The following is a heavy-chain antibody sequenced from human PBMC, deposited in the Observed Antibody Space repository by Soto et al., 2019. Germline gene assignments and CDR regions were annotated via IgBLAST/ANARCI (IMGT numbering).Heavy chain of an antibody. Sequence: SETLSLTCTVSGGSISSYYWSWIRQPPGKGLEWIGYIYYSGSTNYNPSLKSRVTISVDTSKNQFSLKLSSVTAADTAVYYCARKRTGSSIDYWGQGTLVTVS. CDR3: ARKRTGSSIDY. V-gene: IGHV4-59*01. CDR1: GGSISSYY. CDR2: IYYSGST. D-gene: IGHD2-15*01. J-gene: IGHJ4*02.